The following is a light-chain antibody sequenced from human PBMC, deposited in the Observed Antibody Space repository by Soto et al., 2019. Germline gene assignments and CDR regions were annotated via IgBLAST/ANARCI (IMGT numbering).Light chain of an antibody. V-gene: IGKV1-5*03. CDR1: QGINNY. CDR2: KAS. Sequence: DIQLTQSPAFLSASVGDRVTITCRASQGINNYLTWYQQKPGRAPKLLIYKASTLERGVPSRFSGSGSGTEFTLTISSLQPDDFATYYCQQYNSYSWTFGQGTKVDI. CDR3: QQYNSYSWT. J-gene: IGKJ1*01.